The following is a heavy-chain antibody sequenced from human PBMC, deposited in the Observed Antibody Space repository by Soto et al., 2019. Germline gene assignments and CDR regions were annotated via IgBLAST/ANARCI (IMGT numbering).Heavy chain of an antibody. D-gene: IGHD4-17*01. CDR1: GFTFGDYA. CDR2: IRSKAYGGTT. CDR3: TRALSVTPAEDYFDY. V-gene: IGHV3-49*03. Sequence: PGGSLRLSCTASGFTFGDYAMSWFRQAPGKGLEWVGFIRSKAYGGTTEYAASVKGRFTISRDDSKSIAYLQMNSLKTEDTAVYYCTRALSVTPAEDYFDYWGQGTLVTVSS. J-gene: IGHJ4*02.